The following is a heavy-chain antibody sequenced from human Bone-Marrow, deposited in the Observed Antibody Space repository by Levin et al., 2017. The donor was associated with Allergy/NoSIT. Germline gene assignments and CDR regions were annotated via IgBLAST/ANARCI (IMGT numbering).Heavy chain of an antibody. CDR1: GFTFSNYW. V-gene: IGHV3-7*01. J-gene: IGHJ3*02. CDR3: ARDREVDDAFEM. D-gene: IGHD1-26*01. CDR2: IKKDGSDK. Sequence: GESLKISCAASGFTFSNYWMSWVRQAPGKGLEWVADIKKDGSDKYYRDSVKGRFTISRDNAKNSLYLQMNSLRDEDTAIYYCARDREVDDAFEMWGQGTMITVSS.